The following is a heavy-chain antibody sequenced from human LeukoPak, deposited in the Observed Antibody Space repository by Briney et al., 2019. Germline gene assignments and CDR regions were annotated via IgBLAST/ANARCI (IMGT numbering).Heavy chain of an antibody. D-gene: IGHD6-6*01. J-gene: IGHJ6*02. V-gene: IGHV3-21*06. Sequence: GGSLRLSCAASGFTFSSYSMVWVRQAPGKGLEWVSSISSGSNYIYYADSVKGRFTISRDNARTSLYLQMNSLRAEDTAVYYCARDKAQDSVYYGMDVWGQGTTVTVSS. CDR2: ISSGSNYI. CDR3: ARDKAQDSVYYGMDV. CDR1: GFTFSSYS.